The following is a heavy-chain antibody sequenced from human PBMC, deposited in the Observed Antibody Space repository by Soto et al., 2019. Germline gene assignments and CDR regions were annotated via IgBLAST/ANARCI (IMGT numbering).Heavy chain of an antibody. V-gene: IGHV1-18*01. J-gene: IGHJ4*02. CDR2: ITADNGDT. CDR3: ARRTLGSAIGIGDY. Sequence: QIQLVQSGAEVKVPGASVKVSCRASGYIFNNYGITWVRQAPGQGLEWMGFITADNGDTKFAEKLQGRVSMTTDTSTNTSYMELRNLRSDDTALYYCARRTLGSAIGIGDYWGQGTLVTVSS. CDR1: GYIFNNYG. D-gene: IGHD7-27*01.